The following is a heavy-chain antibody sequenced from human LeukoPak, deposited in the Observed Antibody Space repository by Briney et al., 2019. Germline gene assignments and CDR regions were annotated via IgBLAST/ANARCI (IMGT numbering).Heavy chain of an antibody. CDR2: IWYDGSNK. J-gene: IGHJ4*02. D-gene: IGHD2-15*01. CDR1: GFTFSSYG. Sequence: GGSLRLSCAASGFTFSSYGMHWVRQAPGKGLEWVAVIWYDGSNKYYADSVKGRFTISRDNSKNTLYLQMNSLRAEDTAVYYCARQRRYCSGDNCYQRTFDYWGQGTLVTVSS. CDR3: ARQRRYCSGDNCYQRTFDY. V-gene: IGHV3-33*01.